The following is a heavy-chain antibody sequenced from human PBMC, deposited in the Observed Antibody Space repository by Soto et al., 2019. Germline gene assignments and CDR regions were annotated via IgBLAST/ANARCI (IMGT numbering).Heavy chain of an antibody. CDR3: ATALGCRSTSCTLDY. D-gene: IGHD2-2*01. V-gene: IGHV1-69*01. Sequence: QVQLVQSGAEMKKPGSSVKVSCKASGGTFGIYAFSWVRQAPGQGLEWMGGIIPVSGAAHYAQKFQGRVTITADESTSTAYMELSSLSSQDTAVYYCATALGCRSTSCTLDYWGQGTRVIVSS. CDR1: GGTFGIYA. CDR2: IIPVSGAA. J-gene: IGHJ4*02.